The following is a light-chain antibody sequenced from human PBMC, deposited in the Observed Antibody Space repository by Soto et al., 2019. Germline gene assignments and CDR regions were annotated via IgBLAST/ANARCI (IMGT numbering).Light chain of an antibody. J-gene: IGKJ4*01. V-gene: IGKV3-20*01. Sequence: IVMTQSPGTLSLSPGDRASLSCRASQTVSTHLAWYQQKPGQAPRLLIYHSSTRATGVPDRFSGSGSGTDFTLTISRLEPEDFAVYYCQQYGSSPTFGGGTKVDIK. CDR3: QQYGSSPT. CDR2: HSS. CDR1: QTVSTH.